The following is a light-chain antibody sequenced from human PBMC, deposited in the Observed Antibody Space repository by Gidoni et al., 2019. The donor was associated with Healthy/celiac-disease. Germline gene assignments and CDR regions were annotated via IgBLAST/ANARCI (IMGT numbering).Light chain of an antibody. CDR1: QSVSSSY. CDR2: GAS. CDR3: QQYGSSRT. V-gene: IGKV3-20*01. J-gene: IGKJ1*01. Sequence: EIVLTQSPGTLSLSPGERATLSCRASQSVSSSYLAGYQQKPGQAPRRLIYGASSRATGIPDRFSGSGSGTDFTLTISRLEPEDFSVYYCQQYGSSRTFGQGTKVEIK.